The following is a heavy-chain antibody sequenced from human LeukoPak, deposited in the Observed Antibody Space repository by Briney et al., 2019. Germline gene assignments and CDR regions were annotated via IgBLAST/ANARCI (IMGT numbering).Heavy chain of an antibody. V-gene: IGHV1-69*04. D-gene: IGHD1-26*01. J-gene: IGHJ4*02. CDR2: IIPILGIA. CDR3: ARGTEKSGSSPDY. CDR1: GGTFSSYA. Sequence: SVKVSCKASGGTFSSYAISWVRQAPGQGLEWMGRIIPILGIANYAQKFQGRVTITADKSTSTAYMELSSLRSEDTAVYYCARGTEKSGSSPDYWGQGTLVTVSS.